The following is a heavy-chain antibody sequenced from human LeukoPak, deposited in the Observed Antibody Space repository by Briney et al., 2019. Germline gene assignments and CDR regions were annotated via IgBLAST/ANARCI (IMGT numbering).Heavy chain of an antibody. CDR1: GYTFTGYY. CDR3: AGDSSGFYTFDY. J-gene: IGHJ4*02. Sequence: AASVKVPCKASGYTFTGYYMHWVRQAPGQGLEWMGWINPNSGGTNYAQKFQGWVTTTRDTSISTAYMELSRLRSDDTAVYYCAGDSSGFYTFDYWGQGTLVTVSS. D-gene: IGHD6-19*01. CDR2: INPNSGGT. V-gene: IGHV1-2*04.